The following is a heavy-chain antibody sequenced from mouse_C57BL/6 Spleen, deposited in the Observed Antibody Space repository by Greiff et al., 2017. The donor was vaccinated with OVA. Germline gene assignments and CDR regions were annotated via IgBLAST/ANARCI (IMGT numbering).Heavy chain of an antibody. CDR1: GFTFSDYG. CDR3: ARPYFDY. J-gene: IGHJ2*01. Sequence: EVKLVESGGGLVKPGGSLKLSCAASGFTFSDYGMHWVRQAPEKGLEWVAYISRGSGTTYYADTGKGRFTISMDNAKNTLFLQMTSLRSEDTAMYYCARPYFDYWGQGTTLTVSS. V-gene: IGHV5-17*01. CDR2: ISRGSGTT.